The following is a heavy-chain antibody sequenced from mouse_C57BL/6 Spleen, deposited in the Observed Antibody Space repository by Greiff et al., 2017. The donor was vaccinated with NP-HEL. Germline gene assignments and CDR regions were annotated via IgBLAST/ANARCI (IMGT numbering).Heavy chain of an antibody. CDR2: IDPANGDT. J-gene: IGHJ2*01. Sequence: VQLQQSGAELVRPGASVKLSCTASGFNFKNSYMHWVKQRPEQGLEWIGRIDPANGDTKYDPKFKGKATITADTSSNTAYMQLSSLTSEDTAICYCAKGGELDYWGQGTTVTVSS. V-gene: IGHV14-3*01. CDR1: GFNFKNSY. CDR3: AKGGELDY.